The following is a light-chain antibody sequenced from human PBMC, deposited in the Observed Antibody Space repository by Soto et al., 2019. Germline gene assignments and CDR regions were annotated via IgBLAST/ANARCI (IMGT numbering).Light chain of an antibody. CDR3: TSYTRSTTPYI. J-gene: IGLJ1*01. CDR2: EVS. Sequence: QSVLTQPASVSGSPGQSITISCTGTSGDVGGYNYVSWYQQHPGKAPKLMIYEVSNRPSGVSNRFSGSKSGNTASLTISGLQAEDEADYYCTSYTRSTTPYIYGTGTKVTV. CDR1: SGDVGGYNY. V-gene: IGLV2-14*01.